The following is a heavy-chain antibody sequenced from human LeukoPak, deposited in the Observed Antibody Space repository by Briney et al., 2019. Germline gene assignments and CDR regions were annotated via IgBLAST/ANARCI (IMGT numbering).Heavy chain of an antibody. J-gene: IGHJ4*02. CDR2: ISYDGSNK. Sequence: GRSLRPSCAASGFTFSSYGMHWVRQAPGKGLEWVAVISYDGSNKYYADSVKGRFTISRDNSKNTLYLQMNSLRAEDTAVYYCAKDSMEDYWGQGTLVTVSS. CDR1: GFTFSSYG. V-gene: IGHV3-30*18. D-gene: IGHD1-1*01. CDR3: AKDSMEDY.